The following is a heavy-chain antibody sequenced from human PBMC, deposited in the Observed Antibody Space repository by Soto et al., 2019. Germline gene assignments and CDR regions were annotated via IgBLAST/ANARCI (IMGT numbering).Heavy chain of an antibody. J-gene: IGHJ3*02. V-gene: IGHV1-18*01. Sequence: QVQLVQSGAEVKTPGASVKVSCKASGYTITKSGISWVRQAPGQGLEWMGWISGNNGDRNYAQKLQGRVTMTADTSTSTVDLELRSLRLYDTAVYYCARASAGYCSATPSWLGTFAICGEGTEVTGSS. CDR1: GYTITKSG. CDR3: ARASAGYCSATPSWLGTFAI. CDR2: ISGNNGDR. D-gene: IGHD2-15*01.